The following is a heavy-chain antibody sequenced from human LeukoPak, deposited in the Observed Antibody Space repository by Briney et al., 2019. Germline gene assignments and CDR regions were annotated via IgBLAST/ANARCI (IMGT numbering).Heavy chain of an antibody. J-gene: IGHJ4*02. CDR1: GYSISSGYY. CDR3: ARSPEAYTTKYYFDY. V-gene: IGHV4-38-2*01. D-gene: IGHD1-14*01. CDR2: IYHSGRT. Sequence: PSETLSLTCVVSGYSISSGYYWGWIRQPPGEGLEWIGSIYHSGRTYYNPSLKSRVTVSIDTSKNEFSLKLTSVTAADTAVYYCARSPEAYTTKYYFDYWGQGTLVTVSS.